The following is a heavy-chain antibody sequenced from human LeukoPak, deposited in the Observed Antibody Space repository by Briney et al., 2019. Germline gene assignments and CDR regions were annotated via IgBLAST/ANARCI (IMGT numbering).Heavy chain of an antibody. CDR1: GFTFDDYA. Sequence: AGGSLRLSCAASGFTFDDYAMHWVRQAPGKGLEWVSGISWNSGSIGYADSVKGRFTISRDNAKNSLYLQMNSLRAEDSALYYCAKGGYYYGSGSYPDYWGQGTLVTVSS. V-gene: IGHV3-9*01. CDR3: AKGGYYYGSGSYPDY. J-gene: IGHJ4*02. D-gene: IGHD3-10*01. CDR2: ISWNSGSI.